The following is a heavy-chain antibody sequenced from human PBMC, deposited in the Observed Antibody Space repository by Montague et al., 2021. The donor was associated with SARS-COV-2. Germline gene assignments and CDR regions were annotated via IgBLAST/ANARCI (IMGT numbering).Heavy chain of an antibody. D-gene: IGHD1-26*01. CDR2: ISLGGHT. CDR3: ARDIWEPEVRSRGWFDP. Sequence: SETLSLTCGVSGGSISDNNWWSWVRQSPETGLEWIGEISLGGHTDYHPSLKSRVTISLDKSKNQFSLKLTSATAADTAVYYCARDIWEPEVRSRGWFDPWGQGILVTVSS. V-gene: IGHV4-4*02. CDR1: GGSISDNNW. J-gene: IGHJ5*02.